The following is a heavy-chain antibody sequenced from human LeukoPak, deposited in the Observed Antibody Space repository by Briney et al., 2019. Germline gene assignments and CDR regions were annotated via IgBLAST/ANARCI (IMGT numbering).Heavy chain of an antibody. Sequence: PGGSLRLSCAASGFSFSDHYMDWVRQAPGKGLEWVGRSRNKVNSYSTEYAESVKGRFTISRDDSKNSLYLQMNSLKTEDAAVYYCARPRGVTWSTAAFDIWGQGTMVTVSS. J-gene: IGHJ3*02. CDR2: SRNKVNSYST. D-gene: IGHD2-21*02. V-gene: IGHV3-72*01. CDR3: ARPRGVTWSTAAFDI. CDR1: GFSFSDHY.